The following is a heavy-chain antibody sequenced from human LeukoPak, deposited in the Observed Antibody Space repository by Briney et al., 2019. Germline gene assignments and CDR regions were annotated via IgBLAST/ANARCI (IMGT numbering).Heavy chain of an antibody. CDR1: GGSISSSSYY. V-gene: IGHV4-39*01. CDR3: ARRAARPERYFDY. J-gene: IGHJ4*02. Sequence: SETLSLTCTVSGGSISSSSYYWGWIRQPPGKGLEWIGSIYYSWSTYYNPSLKSRVTISVDTSKNQFSLKLSSVTAADTAVYYCARRAARPERYFDYWGQGTLVTVSS. D-gene: IGHD6-6*01. CDR2: IYYSWST.